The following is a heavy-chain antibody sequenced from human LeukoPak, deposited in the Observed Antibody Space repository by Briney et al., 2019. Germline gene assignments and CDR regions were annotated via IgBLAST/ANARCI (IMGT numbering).Heavy chain of an antibody. CDR1: GGSFSGYY. Sequence: SETLSLTCAVYGGSFSGYYWSWIRQPPGKGLEWIGEINHSGSTNYNPSLKSRVTISVDTSKNQFSLKLSSVTAADTAVYYCARGGNLYGDYSYYYYYYGMDVWGQGTLVTVSS. D-gene: IGHD4-17*01. CDR2: INHSGST. V-gene: IGHV4-34*01. CDR3: ARGGNLYGDYSYYYYYYGMDV. J-gene: IGHJ6*02.